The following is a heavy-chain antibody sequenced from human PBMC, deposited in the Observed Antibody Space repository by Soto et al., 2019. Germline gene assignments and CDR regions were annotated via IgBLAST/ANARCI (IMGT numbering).Heavy chain of an antibody. J-gene: IGHJ5*02. D-gene: IGHD6-19*01. Sequence: VQLVQAGAEAKKPGASVKVSCMASGYTFTSYGISWVRQAPGQGLDCMGLISAYNGNTNYAQKLQGIVTMTTVTSTSTAAIDLRSLISDDTAVYYCARDISGWYSPWGQGTLVTVSS. V-gene: IGHV1-18*01. CDR2: ISAYNGNT. CDR3: ARDISGWYSP. CDR1: GYTFTSYG.